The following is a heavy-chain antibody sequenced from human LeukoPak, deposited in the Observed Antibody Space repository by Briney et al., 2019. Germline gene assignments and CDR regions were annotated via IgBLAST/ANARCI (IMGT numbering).Heavy chain of an antibody. V-gene: IGHV4-59*01. CDR2: IYYSGST. J-gene: IGHJ5*02. D-gene: IGHD6-19*01. CDR3: ARESSGWYGDALSNWFDP. Sequence: PSETLSLTCTVSGGSISSYYWSWIRQPPGKGLEWIGYIYYSGSTNYNPSLKCRVTISVDTSKNQFSLKLSSVTAADTAVYYCARESSGWYGDALSNWFDPWGQGTLVTVSS. CDR1: GGSISSYY.